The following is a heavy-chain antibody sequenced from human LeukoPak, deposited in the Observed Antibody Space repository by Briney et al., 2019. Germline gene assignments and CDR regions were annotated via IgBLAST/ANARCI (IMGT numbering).Heavy chain of an antibody. J-gene: IGHJ4*02. Sequence: PGGSLRLSCAASGFTFSSYAMSWVRQAPGKGLEWVSAISGSGGSTYYADSVKGRFTISRDNAKNSLYLQMNSLRAEDTAVYYCARSPVDTAMDCVDYWGQGTLVTVSS. D-gene: IGHD5-18*01. CDR1: GFTFSSYA. V-gene: IGHV3-23*01. CDR2: ISGSGGST. CDR3: ARSPVDTAMDCVDY.